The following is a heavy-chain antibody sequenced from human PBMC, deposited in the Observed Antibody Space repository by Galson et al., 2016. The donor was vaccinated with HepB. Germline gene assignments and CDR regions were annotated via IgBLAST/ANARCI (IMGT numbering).Heavy chain of an antibody. CDR1: GFTFSNYT. V-gene: IGHV3-23*01. J-gene: IGHJ4*02. CDR2: ISGSGGNT. CDR3: TKDHPWDSYDYNY. Sequence: SLRLSCAVSGFTFSNYTMSWVRQAPGKGLEWVSDISGSGGNTYYADSVKGRFTISRDNSNNTLYLQMSSLRAEDTAVYYCTKDHPWDSYDYNYWGQGTLVTVSS. D-gene: IGHD3-16*01.